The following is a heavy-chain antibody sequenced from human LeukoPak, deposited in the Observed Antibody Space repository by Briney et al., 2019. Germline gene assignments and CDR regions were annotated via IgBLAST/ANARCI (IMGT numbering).Heavy chain of an antibody. Sequence: SVKVPYMPSGYTFTGYYIHWVRQLPGQGLEWMGWINPNNGDTMSVPKFQGRVSMTRVTSIATAYTEVSGLTPEDADSYFCANRGGALSQWGQGTPVTVTS. D-gene: IGHD3-16*01. J-gene: IGHJ4*02. CDR2: INPNNGDT. V-gene: IGHV1-2*02. CDR3: ANRGGALSQ. CDR1: GYTFTGYY.